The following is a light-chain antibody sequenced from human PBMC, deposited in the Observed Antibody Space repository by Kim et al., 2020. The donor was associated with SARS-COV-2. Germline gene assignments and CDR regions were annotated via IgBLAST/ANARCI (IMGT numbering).Light chain of an antibody. Sequence: HPVLTQSPSASASLGASVKLTCTLSSGHSSYAIAWHQQQPEKGPRYLMKLNSDGSHNKGDGIPDRFSGSSSGAERYLTISSLQSEDEADYYCQTWGTGIQVFGTGTKVTVL. V-gene: IGLV4-69*01. CDR3: QTWGTGIQV. CDR2: LNSDGSH. CDR1: SGHSSYA. J-gene: IGLJ1*01.